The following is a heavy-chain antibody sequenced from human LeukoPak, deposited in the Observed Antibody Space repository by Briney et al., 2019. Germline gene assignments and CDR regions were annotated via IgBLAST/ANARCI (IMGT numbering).Heavy chain of an antibody. D-gene: IGHD6-13*01. V-gene: IGHV3-30*02. Sequence: GGSLRLSCAASGFTFSSYGMHWVRQAPGKGLEWVAFIRYDGSNKYYADSVKGRFTISRDNSKNTLYLQMDSLRAEDTAVYYCAKDPAAAGLFDYWGQGTLVTVSS. J-gene: IGHJ4*02. CDR3: AKDPAAAGLFDY. CDR1: GFTFSSYG. CDR2: IRYDGSNK.